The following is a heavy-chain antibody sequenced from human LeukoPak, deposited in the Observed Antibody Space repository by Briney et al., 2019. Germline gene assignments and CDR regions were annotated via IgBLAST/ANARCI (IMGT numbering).Heavy chain of an antibody. CDR3: AKKDFNDFWSGEPNAFDI. D-gene: IGHD3-3*01. Sequence: VGSLRLSCAASGFTSSSYGMSTVRQAPGQQLKWVSAISGSGGSTYYEDSVKGRFTISRDNSKNTLYLQMNSLRAEDTAVYYCAKKDFNDFWSGEPNAFDIWGQGKMVIVSS. CDR1: GFTSSSYG. CDR2: ISGSGGST. J-gene: IGHJ3*02. V-gene: IGHV3-23*01.